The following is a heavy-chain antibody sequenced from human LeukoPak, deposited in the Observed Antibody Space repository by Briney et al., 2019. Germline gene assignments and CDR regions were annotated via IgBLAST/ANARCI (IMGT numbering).Heavy chain of an antibody. CDR1: GSTFSSYS. Sequence: GGSLRLSCAASGSTFSSYSMNWVRQAPGRGLEWVSYISSSSSTIYYADSVKGRFTISRDNAKNSLYLQMNSLRAEDTAVYYCARAGSGRSPDWFDPWGQGTLVTVSS. J-gene: IGHJ5*02. V-gene: IGHV3-48*04. CDR3: ARAGSGRSPDWFDP. D-gene: IGHD1-26*01. CDR2: ISSSSSTI.